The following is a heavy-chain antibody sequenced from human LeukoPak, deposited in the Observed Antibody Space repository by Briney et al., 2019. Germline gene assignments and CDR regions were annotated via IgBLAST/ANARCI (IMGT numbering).Heavy chain of an antibody. D-gene: IGHD1-26*01. CDR1: GFTFSSCG. V-gene: IGHV3-30*18. J-gene: IGHJ4*02. CDR2: ISYDGSNE. Sequence: PGGSLRLSCVPSGFTFSSCGMHWVRQAPGKGLEWVALISYDGSNEYYADSVKGRFTISRDNSKNTLYLQMDSLRAEDTAVYYCAKARSTQSYPLNLIDSWGQGTLVTVSS. CDR3: AKARSTQSYPLNLIDS.